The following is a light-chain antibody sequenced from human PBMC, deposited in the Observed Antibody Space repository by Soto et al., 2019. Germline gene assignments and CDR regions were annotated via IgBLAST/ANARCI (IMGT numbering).Light chain of an antibody. V-gene: IGLV2-14*01. CDR2: DVS. Sequence: QSALTQPASVSGSPGQSITIPCTGTSSDVGGYNYVSWYQQHPGKAPKLMIYDVSNRPSGVSNRFSGSKSGNTASLTISGLQAEDEADYYCSSYTRNSTLPHVIGTGPKVTVL. J-gene: IGLJ1*01. CDR1: SSDVGGYNY. CDR3: SSYTRNSTLPHV.